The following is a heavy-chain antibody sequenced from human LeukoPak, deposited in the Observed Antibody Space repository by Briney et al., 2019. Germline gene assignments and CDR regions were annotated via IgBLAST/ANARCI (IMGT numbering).Heavy chain of an antibody. D-gene: IGHD6-19*01. CDR1: GYGFTTYW. CDR2: IYPCDSDT. J-gene: IGHJ2*01. CDR3: AIRRIGWNIWCFDL. Sequence: VESLKISCEGSGYGFTTYWLGWVRQMPGKGLEWMGIIYPCDSDTRYSPSFEGQLTISADKTISTAYLQWSSLKASDTAMYYCAIRRIGWNIWCFDLWGHGTLVTVSS. V-gene: IGHV5-51*01.